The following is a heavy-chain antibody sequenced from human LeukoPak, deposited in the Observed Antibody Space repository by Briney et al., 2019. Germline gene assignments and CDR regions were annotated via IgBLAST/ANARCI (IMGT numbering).Heavy chain of an antibody. CDR1: GFTFSSYA. D-gene: IGHD6-13*01. V-gene: IGHV3-30*04. CDR3: AREYSSSWYTVWFDP. CDR2: ISYDGSNK. Sequence: GGSLRLSCAASGFTFSSYAMHWVRQAPGKGLEWVAVISYDGSNKYYAGSVKGRFTISRDNSKNTLYLQMDSLRAEDTAVYYCAREYSSSWYTVWFDPWGQGTLVTVSS. J-gene: IGHJ5*02.